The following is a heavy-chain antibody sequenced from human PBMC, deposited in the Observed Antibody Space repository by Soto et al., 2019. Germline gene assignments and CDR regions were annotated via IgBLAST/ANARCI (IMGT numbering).Heavy chain of an antibody. D-gene: IGHD6-19*01. CDR3: ARSSSGWPAFDY. V-gene: IGHV3-30-3*01. Sequence: SGGSLRLSCAASGFTFSSYAMHWVRQAPGKGLEWVAVISYDGSNKYYADSVKGRFTISRDNSKNTLYLQMNSLRAEDTAVYYCARSSSGWPAFDYWGQGTLVTVSS. CDR2: ISYDGSNK. J-gene: IGHJ4*02. CDR1: GFTFSSYA.